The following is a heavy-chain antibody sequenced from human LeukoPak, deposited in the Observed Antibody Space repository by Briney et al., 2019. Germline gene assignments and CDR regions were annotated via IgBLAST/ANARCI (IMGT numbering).Heavy chain of an antibody. CDR3: ARDWGYCSSTSCHVFDY. CDR1: GVTVSSNY. J-gene: IGHJ4*02. V-gene: IGHV3-53*01. Sequence: GGSLRLSCAASGVTVSSNYMSWGRQAPGKGLEGVSVIYIGGSTDYTDSVKGRFTISRDNSKNTLYLQMNSLRAEDTGVYYCARDWGYCSSTSCHVFDYWGQGTLVTVSS. D-gene: IGHD2-2*01. CDR2: IYIGGST.